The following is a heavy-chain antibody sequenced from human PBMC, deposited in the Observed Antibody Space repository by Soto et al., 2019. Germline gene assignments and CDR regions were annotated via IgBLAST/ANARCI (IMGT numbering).Heavy chain of an antibody. CDR1: GFTFSNAW. CDR2: IKSKIDGGTT. V-gene: IGHV3-15*01. CDR3: STYKYILGSDRCRWDN. Sequence: PGGSLRLCCAASGFTFSNAWLSWVRQAPGKGLEWVARIKSKIDGGTTDHAAPVKGRFTISRDDSKNTLYLQMNSQETEDTAVYYCSTYKYILGSDRCRWDNWGQAALVTVSS. D-gene: IGHD3-16*02. J-gene: IGHJ4*02.